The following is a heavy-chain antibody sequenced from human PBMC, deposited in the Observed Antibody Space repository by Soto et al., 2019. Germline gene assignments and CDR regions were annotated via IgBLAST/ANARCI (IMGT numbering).Heavy chain of an antibody. J-gene: IGHJ4*02. CDR2: ITGSGGST. CDR1: GFTFSSHA. D-gene: IGHD6-19*01. V-gene: IGHV3-23*01. CDR3: AKDLQFSGSLSAETFDY. Sequence: VHLLESGGGLVQPGGSLRLSCAVSGFTFSSHAMSWVRQAPGKGLECVSSITGSGGSTYYADSVKGRFTISRDKAKDTLHLQMTSLRAEDTAVYYCAKDLQFSGSLSAETFDYWCQGTEVSVSS.